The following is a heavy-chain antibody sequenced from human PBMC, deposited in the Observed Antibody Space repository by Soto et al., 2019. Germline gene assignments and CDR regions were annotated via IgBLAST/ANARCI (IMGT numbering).Heavy chain of an antibody. CDR3: ARDLAVGRVDY. Sequence: QVQLVQSGAEVKKPGASVKVSCKASGYTFTSYGISWVRQAPGQGLERMGWISAYNGNTKYAQKPQGRGTRTKDTSASTAYSELRSLRSDDTAVYYCARDLAVGRVDYWGQGSLVTVSS. V-gene: IGHV1-18*01. CDR1: GYTFTSYG. J-gene: IGHJ4*02. CDR2: ISAYNGNT.